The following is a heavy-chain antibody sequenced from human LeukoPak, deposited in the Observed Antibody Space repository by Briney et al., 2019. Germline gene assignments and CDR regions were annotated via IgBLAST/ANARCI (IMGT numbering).Heavy chain of an antibody. V-gene: IGHV4-59*08. CDR3: ARHDPVPLYQRGMDV. CDR2: IHSSGTT. CDR1: GGSISGYY. D-gene: IGHD2-15*01. Sequence: PSETLSPTCTVSGGSISGYYWSCTRQPPGQGLEWIGYIHSSGTTLYNPSLRGRVTISVDTSRNQFSLKLTSVTAADTAVYYCARHDPVPLYQRGMDVWGQGTTVTVSS. J-gene: IGHJ6*02.